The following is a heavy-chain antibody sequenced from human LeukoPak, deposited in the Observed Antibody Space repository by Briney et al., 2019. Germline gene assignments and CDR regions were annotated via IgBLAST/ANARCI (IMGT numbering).Heavy chain of an antibody. CDR2: ISYSGNT. CDR1: GGFFGVSTHS. V-gene: IGHV4-39*01. D-gene: IGHD3-10*01. J-gene: IGHJ4*02. CDR3: ARVWWLGEFAFDY. Sequence: SETLSLTCTISGGFFGVSTHSWGWIRQPPGKRLEWIGSISYSGNTYYNPSLKSRVTISVDTSKNQFSLKLSSVTAADTAVYYCARVWWLGEFAFDYWGQGTLVTVSS.